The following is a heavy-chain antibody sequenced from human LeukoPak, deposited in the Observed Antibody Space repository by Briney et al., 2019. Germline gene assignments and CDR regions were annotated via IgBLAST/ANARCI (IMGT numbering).Heavy chain of an antibody. CDR1: GGSISSYY. J-gene: IGHJ4*02. CDR3: ARSQGGYSYSDY. D-gene: IGHD5-18*01. CDR2: IYYSGST. V-gene: IGHV4-59*01. Sequence: KASETLSLTCTVSGGSISSYYWSWIRQPPGKGLEWIGYIYYSGSTNYNPSLKSRVTISVDTSKNQFSLKLSSVTAADTAVYYCARSQGGYSYSDYWGQGTLVTVSS.